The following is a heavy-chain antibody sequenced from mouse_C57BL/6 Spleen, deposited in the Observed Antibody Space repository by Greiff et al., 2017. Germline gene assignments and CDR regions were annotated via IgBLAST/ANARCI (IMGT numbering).Heavy chain of an antibody. Sequence: QVQLQQPGAELVKPGASVKLSCKASGYTFTSYWMHWVKQRPGQGLEWIGMIHPNSGSTNYNEKFKSKATLTVDKSSSTAYMQLSSLTSEDSAVYYCASLYYYGSSWYFDVWGTGTTVTVSS. CDR2: IHPNSGST. V-gene: IGHV1-64*01. J-gene: IGHJ1*03. CDR3: ASLYYYGSSWYFDV. CDR1: GYTFTSYW. D-gene: IGHD1-1*01.